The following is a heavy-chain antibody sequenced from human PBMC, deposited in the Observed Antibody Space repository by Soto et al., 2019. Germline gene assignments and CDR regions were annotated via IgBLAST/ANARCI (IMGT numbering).Heavy chain of an antibody. CDR1: GFTFSSYD. J-gene: IGHJ3*02. Sequence: GGSLRLSCAASGFTFSSYDMHWVRQATGKGLEWVAVIWYDGSNKYYADSVKGRFTISRDNSKNTLYLQMNSLRVEDTAVYYCARAPSPFTTARYDAFDIWGQGTMVTVSS. V-gene: IGHV3-33*08. CDR2: IWYDGSNK. D-gene: IGHD3-22*01. CDR3: ARAPSPFTTARYDAFDI.